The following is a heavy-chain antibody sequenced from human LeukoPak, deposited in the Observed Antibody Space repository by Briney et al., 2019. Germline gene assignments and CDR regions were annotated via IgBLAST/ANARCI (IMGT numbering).Heavy chain of an antibody. Sequence: GGSLRLSCAASGFTFSSYSMNWVRQAPGKGLEWVSSISSSSSYIYYAASVKGRFTISRDNAKNSLYLQMNSLRAEDTAVYYCARDHRNWDGNFDYWGQGTLVTVSS. D-gene: IGHD1-20*01. CDR3: ARDHRNWDGNFDY. V-gene: IGHV3-21*01. CDR1: GFTFSSYS. J-gene: IGHJ4*02. CDR2: ISSSSSYI.